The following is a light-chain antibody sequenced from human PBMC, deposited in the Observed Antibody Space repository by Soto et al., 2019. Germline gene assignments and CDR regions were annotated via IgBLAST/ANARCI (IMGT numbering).Light chain of an antibody. CDR1: TSNIGAPYD. Sequence: QSVLTQPPSVSGAPGQSVSISCTGSTSNIGAPYDVHWYQHLPGTAPKLLIYGDNNRPSGVPDRFSGSKSGTSASLAITRLQAEDEADYYCQSYEISLHKYVVGTRTKV. J-gene: IGLJ1*01. V-gene: IGLV1-40*01. CDR2: GDN. CDR3: QSYEISLHKYV.